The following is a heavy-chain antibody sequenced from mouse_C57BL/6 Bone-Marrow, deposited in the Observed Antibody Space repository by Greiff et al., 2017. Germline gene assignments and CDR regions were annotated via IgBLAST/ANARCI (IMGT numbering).Heavy chain of an antibody. D-gene: IGHD2-1*01. CDR1: GFTFSSYA. CDR3: ARCRYGNYLDY. CDR2: ISDGGSYT. J-gene: IGHJ2*01. V-gene: IGHV5-4*01. Sequence: EVQLVESGGGLVKPGGSLKLSCAASGFTFSSYAMSWVRQTPEKRLEWVATISDGGSYTYYPDNVKGRFTISRDNAKNNLYLQMSHLKSEDTAMYYCARCRYGNYLDYWGQGTTLTVSS.